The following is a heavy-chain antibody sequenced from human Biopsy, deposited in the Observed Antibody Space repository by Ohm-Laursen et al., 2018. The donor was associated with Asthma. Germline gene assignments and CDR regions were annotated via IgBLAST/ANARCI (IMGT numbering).Heavy chain of an antibody. J-gene: IGHJ4*02. D-gene: IGHD2-8*01. CDR3: TTDALLYSSADY. V-gene: IGHV3-15*01. CDR2: IKSKTDGGTT. Sequence: SLRLSCSASGFTFSNAWMSWVRQAPGKGLEWVGRIKSKTDGGTTDYAAPVKGRFTISRDDSKNTLYLQTNSLKTEDTAVYYCTTDALLYSSADYWGQGTLVTVSS. CDR1: GFTFSNAW.